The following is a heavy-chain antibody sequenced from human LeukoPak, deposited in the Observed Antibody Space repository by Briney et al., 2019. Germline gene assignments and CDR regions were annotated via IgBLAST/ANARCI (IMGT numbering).Heavy chain of an antibody. CDR2: IWYDGSNT. Sequence: SGGSLRLSCAASGFTFSNFAIHWVRQASGKGLEWVALIWYDGSNTYYAGSVRGRFTISRDNSKNTLWLQMNSLRAEDTALYYCARVFGAWSFKGGFDIWGPGTMVTVSS. CDR3: ARVFGAWSFKGGFDI. D-gene: IGHD3-10*01. CDR1: GFTFSNFA. V-gene: IGHV3-33*01. J-gene: IGHJ3*02.